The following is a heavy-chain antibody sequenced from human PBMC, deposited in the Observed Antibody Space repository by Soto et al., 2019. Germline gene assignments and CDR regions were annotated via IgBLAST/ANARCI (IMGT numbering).Heavy chain of an antibody. V-gene: IGHV3-53*04. CDR2: IYSGGDT. Sequence: EVQLVESGGGLVQPGGSLRLSCTASGFAVRHNYMTWVRQAPGKGLEWVSLIYSGGDTVYADSVKGRFTISRHTSQTTLYLQMNSLRAEDTAVYYCARKSDSIPSGGDVGGKGTAVTVSS. CDR3: ARKSDSIPSGGDV. J-gene: IGHJ6*04. D-gene: IGHD3-10*01. CDR1: GFAVRHNY.